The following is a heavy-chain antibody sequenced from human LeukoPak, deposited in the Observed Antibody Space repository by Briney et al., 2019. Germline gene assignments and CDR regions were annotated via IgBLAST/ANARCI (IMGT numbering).Heavy chain of an antibody. V-gene: IGHV4-59*08. CDR2: IHYSGAT. CDR3: ATLRGASTAVFDS. D-gene: IGHD2-21*02. J-gene: IGHJ4*02. Sequence: SETLSLTCIVSGGSISYDYWTWIRQSPGKRLEWIGYIHYSGATNYSPSLKSRVTISVDTSKNQFSLKLSSVTAADTALYYCATLRGASTAVFDSWGQGTLVTVSS. CDR1: GGSISYDY.